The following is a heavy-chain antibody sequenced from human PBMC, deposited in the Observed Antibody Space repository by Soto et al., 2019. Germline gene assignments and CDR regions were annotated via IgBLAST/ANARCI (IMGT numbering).Heavy chain of an antibody. D-gene: IGHD3-10*01. J-gene: IGHJ6*02. CDR3: ARDTARAMVRIYYGMDV. Sequence: QVQLVESGGGVVQPGRSLRLSCAASGFTFSSYGMHWVRQAPGKGLEWVAVIWYDGSNKYYADSVKGRFTISRDNSKNTLYLQVNGLRAEDTAVDYCARDTARAMVRIYYGMDVWGQGTTVTVSS. CDR1: GFTFSSYG. V-gene: IGHV3-33*01. CDR2: IWYDGSNK.